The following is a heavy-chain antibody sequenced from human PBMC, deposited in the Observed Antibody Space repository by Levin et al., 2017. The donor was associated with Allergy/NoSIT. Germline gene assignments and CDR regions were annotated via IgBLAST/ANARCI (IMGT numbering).Heavy chain of an antibody. D-gene: IGHD1-1*01. V-gene: IGHV3-23*01. CDR1: GFIFSSYA. J-gene: IGHJ4*02. CDR3: AKVRLERRLGVGIDY. Sequence: PGGSLRLSCAASGFIFSSYAMTWVRQVPGKGLEWVSGIRDNGVTTHYADSVKGRFTISRDASKNAVYLQMNSLRAEDTAIYFCAKVRLERRLGVGIDYWGQGTLVTVSS. CDR2: IRDNGVTT.